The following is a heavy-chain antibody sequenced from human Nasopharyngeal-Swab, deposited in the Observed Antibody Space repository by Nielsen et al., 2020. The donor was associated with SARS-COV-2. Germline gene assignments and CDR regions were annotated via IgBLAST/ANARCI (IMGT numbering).Heavy chain of an antibody. CDR1: RFTFDDYA. J-gene: IGHJ4*02. V-gene: IGHV3-9*01. CDR3: AGSGWEDYYFDY. Sequence: GGSLRLSCAASRFTFDDYAMHWVRQAPGKGLEWVSGISWNSGSIGYADSVKGRFTISRDNAKNSLYLQMNSLRAEDTALYYCAGSGWEDYYFDYWGQGTLVTVSS. D-gene: IGHD6-19*01. CDR2: ISWNSGSI.